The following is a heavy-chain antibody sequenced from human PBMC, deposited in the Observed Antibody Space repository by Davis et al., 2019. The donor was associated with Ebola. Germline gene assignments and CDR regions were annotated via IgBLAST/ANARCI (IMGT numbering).Heavy chain of an antibody. CDR3: AKPTGSYYSPIDY. V-gene: IGHV3-30-3*02. J-gene: IGHJ4*02. CDR2: ISYDGSNK. Sequence: GESLKISCAASGFTFSSYAMHWVRQAPGKGLEWVAVISYDGSNKYYADSVKGRFTISRDNSKNTLYLQMNSLRAEDTAVYYCAKPTGSYYSPIDYWGLGTLVTVSS. CDR1: GFTFSSYA. D-gene: IGHD1-26*01.